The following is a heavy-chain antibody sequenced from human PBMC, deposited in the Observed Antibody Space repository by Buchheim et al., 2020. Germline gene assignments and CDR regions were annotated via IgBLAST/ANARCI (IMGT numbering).Heavy chain of an antibody. D-gene: IGHD3-16*01. J-gene: IGHJ5*02. CDR1: GASISRSNFH. CDR2: VYHGETV. V-gene: IGHV4-39*01. Sequence: QLQLQESGPGLVRPSETLSLTCSVSGASISRSNFHWDWIRQSPGTGLEWIGSVYHGETVYYNLSLKSRVSISVDPSKNHFSLKLTSVTAADTAVYYCARHQGAIPLNYFDPWGPGTL. CDR3: ARHQGAIPLNYFDP.